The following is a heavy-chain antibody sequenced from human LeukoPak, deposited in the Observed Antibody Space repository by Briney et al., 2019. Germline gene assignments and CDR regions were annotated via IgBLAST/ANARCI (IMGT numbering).Heavy chain of an antibody. V-gene: IGHV3-23*01. J-gene: IGHJ4*02. CDR3: ANLAVAGPNDY. CDR1: GFTFSSYA. CDR2: ISGSDGRT. D-gene: IGHD6-19*01. Sequence: GGSLRLSCAASGFTFSSYAMSWVRQAPGKGLEWVATISGSDGRTYYADSVRGRFTISRDNSKNTLYLQMSSLRAEDTAVYYCANLAVAGPNDYWGQGTLVTVSS.